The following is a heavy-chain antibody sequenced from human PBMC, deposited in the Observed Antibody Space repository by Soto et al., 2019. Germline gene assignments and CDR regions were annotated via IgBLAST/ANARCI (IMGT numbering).Heavy chain of an antibody. D-gene: IGHD3-10*01. CDR3: ASLSRYYGSGSYSYYYYYGMDV. J-gene: IGHJ6*02. CDR1: GGSFSGYY. V-gene: IGHV4-34*12. CDR2: IIHSGST. Sequence: SETLSLTCAVYGGSFSGYYWSWIRQPPGKGLEWIGEIIHSGSTNYNPSLKCRVTISVDTSKNQFSLKLSSVTAADTAVYYCASLSRYYGSGSYSYYYYYGMDVWGQGTTVTVSS.